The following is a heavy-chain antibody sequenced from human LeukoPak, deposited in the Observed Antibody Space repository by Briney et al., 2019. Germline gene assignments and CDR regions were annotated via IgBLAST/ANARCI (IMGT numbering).Heavy chain of an antibody. D-gene: IGHD3-3*01. Sequence: GGSLRLSCAASGFTFSSYGMHWVRQAPGKGLEWVAFIRYDGSNKYYGDSVKGRFTISRDNSKNTLYLQMNSLRAEDTAVYYCATTSITIFGVVIGFDYWGQGTLVTVSS. J-gene: IGHJ4*02. CDR3: ATTSITIFGVVIGFDY. V-gene: IGHV3-30*02. CDR2: IRYDGSNK. CDR1: GFTFSSYG.